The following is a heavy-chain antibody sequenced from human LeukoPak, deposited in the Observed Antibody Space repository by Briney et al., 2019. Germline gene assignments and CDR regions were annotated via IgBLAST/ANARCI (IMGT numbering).Heavy chain of an antibody. CDR2: ISSSSSYI. J-gene: IGHJ3*02. CDR1: GFTFSSIW. V-gene: IGHV3-21*01. Sequence: GGSLRLSCAPSGFTFSSIWMRWVRQAPGKGLEWVSSISSSSSYIYYADSVKGRFTISRDNAKNSLYLQMKSQRAEDTAVYYCARETYYYGSGSYENALDIWGQGTMVTVSS. D-gene: IGHD3-10*01. CDR3: ARETYYYGSGSYENALDI.